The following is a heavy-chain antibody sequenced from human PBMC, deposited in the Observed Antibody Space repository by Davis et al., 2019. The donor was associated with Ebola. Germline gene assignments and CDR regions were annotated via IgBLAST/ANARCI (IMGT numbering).Heavy chain of an antibody. V-gene: IGHV3-33*03. CDR2: IWDDGSNK. J-gene: IGHJ4*02. CDR3: VKDVSFGYGSGRYYFDY. Sequence: GESLKISCAASGFTLSGYDMNWVRQAPGKGLQWVAVIWDDGSNKYYADSVKGRFTISRDNAKKSLYLQMNSLRPEDTALYYCVKDVSFGYGSGRYYFDYWGQGTLVTVSS. D-gene: IGHD3-10*01. CDR1: GFTLSGYD.